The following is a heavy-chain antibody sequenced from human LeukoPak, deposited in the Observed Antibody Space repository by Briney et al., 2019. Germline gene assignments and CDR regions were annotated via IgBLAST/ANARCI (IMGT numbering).Heavy chain of an antibody. D-gene: IGHD4-17*01. J-gene: IGHJ4*02. CDR3: ARGDYDYGDYY. Sequence: GGSLRLSCAASGFTFSNYAMSWVRQAPGKGLEWVSALSGSGGSTYYADSVKGRFTISRDNSKNTLYLQMNSLRAEDTAVYYCARGDYDYGDYYWGQGTLVTVSS. CDR2: LSGSGGST. CDR1: GFTFSNYA. V-gene: IGHV3-23*01.